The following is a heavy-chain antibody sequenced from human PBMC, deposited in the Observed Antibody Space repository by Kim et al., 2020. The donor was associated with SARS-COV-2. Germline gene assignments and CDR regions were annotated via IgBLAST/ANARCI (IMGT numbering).Heavy chain of an antibody. Sequence: ASVKVSCKAFGYTFTDSYIQWVRQAPVQGLEWMGWIIPSSGATNYAQNFSGRVTMTTDTSIITAYMDRCILIPWASPVFSCLLRRLFYRRGQ. CDR3: LLRRLFYR. CDR2: IIPSSGAT. CDR1: GYTFTDSY. V-gene: IGHV1-2*02. J-gene: IGHJ1*01. D-gene: IGHD2-15*01.